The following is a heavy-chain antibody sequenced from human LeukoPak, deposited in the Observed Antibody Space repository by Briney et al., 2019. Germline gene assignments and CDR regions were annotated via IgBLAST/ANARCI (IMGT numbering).Heavy chain of an antibody. J-gene: IGHJ6*03. CDR2: ISYDGSNK. V-gene: IGHV3-30*04. D-gene: IGHD3-10*01. CDR1: GFTFSSY. Sequence: GGSLRLSCAASGFTFSSYWVRQAPGKGLEWVAVISYDGSNKYYADSVKGRFTISRDNSKNTLYLQMNSLRAEDTAVYYCAKGPTPYYGSGSPNYYYYYMDVWGKGTTVTISS. CDR3: AKGPTPYYGSGSPNYYYYYMDV.